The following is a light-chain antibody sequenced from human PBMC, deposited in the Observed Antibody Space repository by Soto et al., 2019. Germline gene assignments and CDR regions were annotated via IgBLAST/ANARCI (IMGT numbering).Light chain of an antibody. V-gene: IGKV1-5*01. CDR3: QQYIT. Sequence: DVQMLKSPSTLYEFVVDRGTITCRASQSINNWLAWYQQKRGKAPKLLIYDASRLESGVPSRFSGRGSGTDFTLTICSLQPDDFATYYCQQYITVGPGTKVDIK. J-gene: IGKJ1*01. CDR1: QSINNW. CDR2: DAS.